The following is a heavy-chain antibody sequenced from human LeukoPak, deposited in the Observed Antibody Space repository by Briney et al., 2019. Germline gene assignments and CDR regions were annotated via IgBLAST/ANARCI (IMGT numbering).Heavy chain of an antibody. D-gene: IGHD6-13*01. V-gene: IGHV5-51*01. J-gene: IGHJ4*02. Sequence: GESLKISCKGSGYSFTSYCICWGRQMAGKLLEWMGIIYPGDSDTRYSPSFQGQVTISADKSISSSYLQWSSLKASDTTMYYCARLYRQQLTHFDYWGKGTLVPVSS. CDR3: ARLYRQQLTHFDY. CDR1: GYSFTSYC. CDR2: IYPGDSDT.